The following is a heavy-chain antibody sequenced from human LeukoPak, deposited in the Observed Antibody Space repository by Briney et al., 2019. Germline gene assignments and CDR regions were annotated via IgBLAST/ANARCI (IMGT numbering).Heavy chain of an antibody. CDR1: GGSFSGYY. D-gene: IGHD3-10*01. V-gene: IGHV4-34*01. CDR2: INHSGST. CDR3: ARMGGRITMVRGADP. Sequence: SETLSLTCAVYGGSFSGYYGSWIRQPPGKGLEWIGEINHSGSTNYNPSLKSRVTISVDTSKNQFPLKLSSVTAADTAVYYCARMGGRITMVRGADPWGQGTLVTVSS. J-gene: IGHJ5*02.